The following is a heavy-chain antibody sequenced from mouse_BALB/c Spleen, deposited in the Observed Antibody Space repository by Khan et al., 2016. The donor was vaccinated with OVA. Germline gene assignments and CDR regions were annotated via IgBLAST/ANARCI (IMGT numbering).Heavy chain of an antibody. D-gene: IGHD2-14*01. CDR1: GYSFTLYY. CDR3: ARGYDFFAY. CDR2: VNPNTGGS. Sequence: DVKLQESGPDLVKPGASVKISCKASGYSFTLYYMTWVKQSHGKSLEWIGRVNPNTGGSDYNQEFKGKAILTVDKSSNTAYMELHSLTSEDSAVYYWARGYDFFAYWGQGTLVTVSA. J-gene: IGHJ3*01. V-gene: IGHV1-26*01.